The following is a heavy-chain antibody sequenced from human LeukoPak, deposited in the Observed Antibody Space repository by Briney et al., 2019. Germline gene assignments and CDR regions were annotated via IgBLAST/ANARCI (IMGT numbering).Heavy chain of an antibody. CDR3: ARGLQTNLLWFGELPLDY. D-gene: IGHD3-10*01. Sequence: GGSLRLSCAASGFTFSSYAMLWVRQAPGKGLEYASAISSNGGSTYYANSVKGRFTISRDNSKNTLYLQMGSLRAEDMAVYYCARGLQTNLLWFGELPLDYWGQGTLVTVSS. CDR2: ISSNGGST. V-gene: IGHV3-64*01. CDR1: GFTFSSYA. J-gene: IGHJ4*02.